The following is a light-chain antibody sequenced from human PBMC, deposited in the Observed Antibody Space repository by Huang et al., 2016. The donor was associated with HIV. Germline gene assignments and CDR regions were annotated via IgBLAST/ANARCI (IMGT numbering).Light chain of an antibody. J-gene: IGKJ3*01. V-gene: IGKV1-39*01. CDR2: GAS. CDR3: QQSSSPPPT. CDR1: QSVTKY. Sequence: DIQMTQSPSSLSASVGDRVTITCRATQSVTKYLNWSQQKPGKAPKLLIYGASSLQTGVPSRFSGSGSGTDFTLTISSLQPEDFATYYCQQSSSPPPTFGPGTKVDIK.